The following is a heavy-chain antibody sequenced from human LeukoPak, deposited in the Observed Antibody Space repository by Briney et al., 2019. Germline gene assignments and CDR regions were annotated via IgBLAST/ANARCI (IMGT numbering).Heavy chain of an antibody. CDR3: ARVRVGGTNYFDS. D-gene: IGHD1-26*01. V-gene: IGHV3-7*04. CDR2: INYDGSEK. Sequence: QPGGSLRLSCAASRFTFTSYWMSWVRQAPGKGLEWVANINYDGSEKYYIDSAKGRFTISRDNAKNSLYLQMNSLRAEDTAVYYCARVRVGGTNYFDSWGQGTLVTVSS. J-gene: IGHJ4*02. CDR1: RFTFTSYW.